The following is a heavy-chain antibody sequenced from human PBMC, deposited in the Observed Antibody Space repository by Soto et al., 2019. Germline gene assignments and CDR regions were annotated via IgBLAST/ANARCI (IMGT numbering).Heavy chain of an antibody. J-gene: IGHJ6*02. CDR1: GFTFDDYT. CDR2: ISWDGGST. CDR3: AKECFGSADAPYYYYYGMDV. Sequence: PGGSLRLSCAASGFTFDDYTMHWVRQAPGKGLEWVSLISWDGGSTYYADSVKGRFTISRDNSKNSLYLQMNSLRTEDTALYYCAKECFGSADAPYYYYYGMDVWGQGTTVTVSS. D-gene: IGHD3-10*01. V-gene: IGHV3-43*01.